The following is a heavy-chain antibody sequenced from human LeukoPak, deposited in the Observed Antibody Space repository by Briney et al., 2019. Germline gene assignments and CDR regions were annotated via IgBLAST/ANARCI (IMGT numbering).Heavy chain of an antibody. Sequence: PSETLSLTCAVSGYSISSGHYWVWIRQPPGKGLEWIGSIYHSGSTYYNPSLKSRVTISVDTSKNQFSLKLSSVTAADTAVYYCARGNDFSGITCYEGGRWFDFWGQGTLVTVSS. CDR2: IYHSGST. J-gene: IGHJ5*01. CDR3: ARGNDFSGITCYEGGRWFDF. CDR1: GYSISSGHY. D-gene: IGHD2-2*01. V-gene: IGHV4-38-2*01.